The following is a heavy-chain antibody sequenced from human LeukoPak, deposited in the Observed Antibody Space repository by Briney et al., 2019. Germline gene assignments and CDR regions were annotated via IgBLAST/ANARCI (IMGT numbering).Heavy chain of an antibody. Sequence: GGPLRLSCAASGFTFSSYSMNWVRPAPGEGLQGVLSITSSSSFEYYADSLKDRFTISSDNAKNSLYLQMTSLRGKDRAVYYCARRGERGYSNVVDAFDIWGQGTMVTVSS. J-gene: IGHJ3*02. CDR3: ARRGERGYSNVVDAFDI. CDR1: GFTFSSYS. V-gene: IGHV3-21*01. CDR2: ITSSSSFE. D-gene: IGHD5-18*01.